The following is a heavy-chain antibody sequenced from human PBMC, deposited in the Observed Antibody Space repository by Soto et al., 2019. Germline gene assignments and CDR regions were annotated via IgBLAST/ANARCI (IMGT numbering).Heavy chain of an antibody. CDR3: AKVIAAAYYYYYGMDV. V-gene: IGHV3-23*01. Sequence: GGSLRLSCAASGFTFSSYAMSWVRQAPGKGLEWVSAISGSGGSTYYADSVKGRFTISRDNSKNTLYLQMNSLRAEDTAVYYCAKVIAAAYYYYYGMDVWGQGTTVTVSS. J-gene: IGHJ6*02. CDR1: GFTFSSYA. CDR2: ISGSGGST. D-gene: IGHD6-13*01.